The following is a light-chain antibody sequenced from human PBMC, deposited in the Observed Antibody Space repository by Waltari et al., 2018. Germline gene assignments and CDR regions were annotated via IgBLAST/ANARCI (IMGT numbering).Light chain of an antibody. Sequence: QSSLTQHASVSGSPGQSLTISSTGSRSDIGSYNYVSWYQQHPNKAPNLIIYDVSDRPSRVSNRFSASKSGDAASLTISGLQAEDESDYYCSSYTSSNTGVFGGGTKVTVL. CDR1: RSDIGSYNY. CDR2: DVS. J-gene: IGLJ3*02. CDR3: SSYTSSNTGV. V-gene: IGLV2-14*01.